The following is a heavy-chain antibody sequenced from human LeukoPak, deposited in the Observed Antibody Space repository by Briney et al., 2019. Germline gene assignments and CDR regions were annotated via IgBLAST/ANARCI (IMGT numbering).Heavy chain of an antibody. CDR2: ISSSSSTI. D-gene: IGHD1-26*01. CDR1: GFTFSSYS. V-gene: IGHV3-48*04. CDR3: ARGEGLGTTNGGYYFAY. J-gene: IGHJ4*02. Sequence: GGSLRLSCAASGFTFSSYSMNWVRQAPGKGLEWVSYISSSSSTIYYADSVKGRFTISRDNAKNSLYLQMNTLRAEDTAVYYCARGEGLGTTNGGYYFAYWGQGSLVIVSS.